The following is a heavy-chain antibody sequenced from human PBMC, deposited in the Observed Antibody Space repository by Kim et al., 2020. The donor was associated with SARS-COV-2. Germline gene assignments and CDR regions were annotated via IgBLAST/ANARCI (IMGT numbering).Heavy chain of an antibody. D-gene: IGHD6-19*01. V-gene: IGHV3-30*18. CDR1: GFTFSSYG. CDR3: AKDIRRAVAGDAFDI. CDR2: ISNDGSNK. Sequence: GGSLRLSCAASGFTFSSYGMHWVRQAPGKGLEWVSVISNDGSNKYYADSVKGRFTISRDNSKNTLYLQMNSLRAEDTAVYYCAKDIRRAVAGDAFDIWGQGTMVTVSS. J-gene: IGHJ3*02.